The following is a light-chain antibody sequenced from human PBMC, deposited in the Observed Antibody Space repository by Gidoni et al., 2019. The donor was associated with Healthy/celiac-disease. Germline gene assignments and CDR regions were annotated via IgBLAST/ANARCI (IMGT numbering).Light chain of an antibody. CDR2: DAS. V-gene: IGKV3-20*01. Sequence: EIVFKHSPGTLSLSPGERATLSCRASQSVSSSYLAWYQQKPGQAPRLLIYDASSRATGIPDRFSGSGSGTDFTLAISRLEPEHFAVYYCQQYGSSPRTFGQGTKVEIK. CDR3: QQYGSSPRT. CDR1: QSVSSSY. J-gene: IGKJ1*01.